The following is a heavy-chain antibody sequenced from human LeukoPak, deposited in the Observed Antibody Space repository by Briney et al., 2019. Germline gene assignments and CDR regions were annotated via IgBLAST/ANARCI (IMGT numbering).Heavy chain of an antibody. CDR1: GFTFSSYS. Sequence: PGGSLRLSCAASGFTFSSYSMNWVRQAPGKGLEWVSYISSSGSTIYYADSVKGRFTISRDNAKNSLYLQMNSLRAEDTAVYYCARGRGYSSSWLGGVGRFDYWGQGTLVTVSS. J-gene: IGHJ4*02. CDR3: ARGRGYSSSWLGGVGRFDY. CDR2: ISSSGSTI. D-gene: IGHD6-13*01. V-gene: IGHV3-48*04.